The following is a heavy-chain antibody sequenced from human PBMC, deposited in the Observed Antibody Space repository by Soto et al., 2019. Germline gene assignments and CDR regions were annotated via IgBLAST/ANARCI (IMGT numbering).Heavy chain of an antibody. D-gene: IGHD6-13*01. Sequence: SETLSLTCTVSGGSISGYYWSWIRRPPGKGLEYIGYIYYRGSTNYNPSLKSRVTISVDTSKNQFSLNLSSVTAADTAVYYCARVLWQQEEYFYYYYGMDVWGQGATVTVSS. CDR3: ARVLWQQEEYFYYYYGMDV. J-gene: IGHJ6*02. V-gene: IGHV4-59*01. CDR2: IYYRGST. CDR1: GGSISGYY.